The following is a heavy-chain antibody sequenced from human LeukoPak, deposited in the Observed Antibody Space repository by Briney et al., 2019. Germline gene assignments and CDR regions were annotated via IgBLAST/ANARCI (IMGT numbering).Heavy chain of an antibody. CDR1: GGSISSHY. Sequence: PSETLSLTCTVSGGSISSHYWSWIRQPPGKGLEWIGYIYYRGSTNYNPSLKSRVTISVDTSKNQFSLKLSSVTAADTAVYYCARAGSWYGNWFDPWGQGTLVTVSS. CDR2: IYYRGST. CDR3: ARAGSWYGNWFDP. J-gene: IGHJ5*02. D-gene: IGHD6-13*01. V-gene: IGHV4-59*11.